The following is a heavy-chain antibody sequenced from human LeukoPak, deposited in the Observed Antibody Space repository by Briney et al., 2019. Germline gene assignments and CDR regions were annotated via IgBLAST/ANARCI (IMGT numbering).Heavy chain of an antibody. D-gene: IGHD3-22*01. CDR2: IYPGDSDT. J-gene: IGHJ4*02. Sequence: GESLKISCKGSGYSFTSYWIGWVRQMPGKGLEWMVIIYPGDSDTKYSPSFQGQVTISADKSISTAYLQWSSLKASDTAMYYCAGMYYYDSSGYYLDYWGQGTLVTVSS. CDR3: AGMYYYDSSGYYLDY. V-gene: IGHV5-51*01. CDR1: GYSFTSYW.